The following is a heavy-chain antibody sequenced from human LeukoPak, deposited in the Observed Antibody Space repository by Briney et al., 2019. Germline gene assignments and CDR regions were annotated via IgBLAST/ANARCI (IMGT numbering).Heavy chain of an antibody. D-gene: IGHD3-16*01. CDR1: AFIFSGHW. V-gene: IGHV3-7*03. CDR2: IKEDGSER. J-gene: IGHJ3*02. Sequence: PGGSLRLSCEGSAFIFSGHWMNWVRQTPGKGLEWVASIKEDGSERQYVDSVKGRFSISRDNTKGSLFLQLNSLRAEDTAVYYCARDWGQSQSDAFDIWGQGTMVTVSS. CDR3: ARDWGQSQSDAFDI.